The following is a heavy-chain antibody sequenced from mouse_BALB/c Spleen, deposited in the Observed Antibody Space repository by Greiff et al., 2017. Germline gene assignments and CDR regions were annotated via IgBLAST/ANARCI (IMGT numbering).Heavy chain of an antibody. V-gene: IGHV1-20*02. CDR2: INPYNGDT. CDR3: ARGDITTVVPYYAMDY. J-gene: IGHJ4*01. Sequence: VQLQQSGPELVKPGASVKISCKASGYSFTGYFMNWVMQSHGKSLEWIGRINPYNGDTFYNQKFKGKATLTVDKSSSTAHMELRSLASEDSAVYYCARGDITTVVPYYAMDYWGQGTSVTVSS. D-gene: IGHD1-1*01. CDR1: GYSFTGYF.